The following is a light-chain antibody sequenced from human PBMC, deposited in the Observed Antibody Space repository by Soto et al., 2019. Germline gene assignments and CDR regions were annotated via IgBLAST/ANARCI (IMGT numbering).Light chain of an antibody. CDR1: QSVSSY. V-gene: IGKV3-11*01. J-gene: IGKJ1*01. Sequence: EIVLTQSQSTLSLSPGERATLSCSASQSVSSYLAWYQQKPGQAPRLLIYDASNRATGIPARLSGCGSWTDFTLTNSSLEPEDCAVDYYQHRNNCPPWTFGQGTKVEIK. CDR2: DAS. CDR3: QHRNNCPPWT.